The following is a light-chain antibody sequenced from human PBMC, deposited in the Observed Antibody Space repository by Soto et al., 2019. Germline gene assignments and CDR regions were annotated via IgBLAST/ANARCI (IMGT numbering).Light chain of an antibody. CDR1: QSVGTN. Sequence: EKVMTQYPGTLSVSPCEGATLSFRASQSVGTNLAWYQQKRGQAPRLLICDASNRATGIPGRFSGSGSGTDFTLTITRLEPEDFAVYYCQQYASSRTFGQGTKVDIK. CDR2: DAS. J-gene: IGKJ1*01. CDR3: QQYASSRT. V-gene: IGKV3-20*01.